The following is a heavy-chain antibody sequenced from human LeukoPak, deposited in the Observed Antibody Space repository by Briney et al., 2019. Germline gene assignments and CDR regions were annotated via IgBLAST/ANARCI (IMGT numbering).Heavy chain of an antibody. CDR3: ARQQHSGSYGYFDY. CDR1: GFPFSSYW. CDR2: MKQDGSEK. D-gene: IGHD1-26*01. Sequence: GGSLRLSCAASGFPFSSYWMSWVRQAPGKVLGWVANMKQDGSEKYYVDSVKGRFTISRDNAKNSLYLQMNSLRVEDTAVYYCARQQHSGSYGYFDYWGQGTLATVFS. J-gene: IGHJ4*02. V-gene: IGHV3-7*01.